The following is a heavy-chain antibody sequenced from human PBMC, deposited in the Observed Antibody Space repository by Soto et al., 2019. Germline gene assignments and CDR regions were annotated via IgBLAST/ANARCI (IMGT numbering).Heavy chain of an antibody. CDR1: GFTFSSYG. D-gene: IGHD4-17*01. CDR3: AKAPRYGDYLAD. CDR2: ISYDGSNK. Sequence: GGSLRLSCAASGFTFSSYGMHWVRQAPGKGLEWVAVISYDGSNKYYADSVKGRFTISRDNSKNTLYLQMNSLRAEDTAVYYCAKAPRYGDYLADWGQGTLVTVSS. J-gene: IGHJ4*02. V-gene: IGHV3-30*18.